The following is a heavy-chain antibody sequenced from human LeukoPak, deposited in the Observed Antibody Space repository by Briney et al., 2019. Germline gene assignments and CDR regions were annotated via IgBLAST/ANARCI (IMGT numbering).Heavy chain of an antibody. CDR1: GYTFTSYG. J-gene: IGHJ4*02. D-gene: IGHD3-22*01. CDR2: ISAYNGNT. V-gene: IGHV1-18*01. CDR3: ARPWYYYDSSGYYSHDIFDY. Sequence: ASVKVSCKASGYTFTSYGISWLRQAPGLGLEWMGWISAYNGNTDYAQKLQGRVPMTTDTSTSTAYMELRSLRPDDTAVYYCARPWYYYDSSGYYSHDIFDYWGQGTLVTVSS.